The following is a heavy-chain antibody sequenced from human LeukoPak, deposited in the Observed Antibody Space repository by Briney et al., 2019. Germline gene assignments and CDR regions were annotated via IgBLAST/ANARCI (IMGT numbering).Heavy chain of an antibody. V-gene: IGHV3-21*01. CDR3: ARDGGVVTENAFGI. D-gene: IGHD2-21*02. CDR1: GFTFSSYA. J-gene: IGHJ3*02. CDR2: ISSSSSYI. Sequence: GGSLRLSCAASGFTFSSYAMHWVRQAPGKGLEWVSSISSSSSYIYYADSVKGRFTISRDNAKNSLYLQMNSLRAEDTAVYYCARDGGVVTENAFGIWGQGTMVTVSS.